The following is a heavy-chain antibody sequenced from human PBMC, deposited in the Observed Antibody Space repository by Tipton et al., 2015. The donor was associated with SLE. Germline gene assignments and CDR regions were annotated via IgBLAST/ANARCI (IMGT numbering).Heavy chain of an antibody. J-gene: IGHJ4*02. CDR3: IRSDYYDSSGFMYFDY. V-gene: IGHV1-18*01. CDR2: ISAYNGNT. Sequence: QSGAEVKKPGASVKVSCKASGYTFTSYGISWVRQAPGQGLEWMGWISAYNGNTNYAQKLQGRVTMTTDTSTSTAYMELRSLRSEDTAVYYCIRSDYYDSSGFMYFDYWGQGTLVTVSS. D-gene: IGHD3-22*01. CDR1: GYTFTSYG.